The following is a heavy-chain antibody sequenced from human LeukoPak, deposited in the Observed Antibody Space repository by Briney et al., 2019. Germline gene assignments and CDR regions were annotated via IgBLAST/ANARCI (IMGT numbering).Heavy chain of an antibody. D-gene: IGHD2-2*02. Sequence: SGGSLRLSCAASGFTFSSYAMSWVRQAPGKGLEWVSAISGSGGSTYYADSVKGRFTISRDNSKNTLYLQMNSLRAEDTAVYYCASIVVVPAAINDAFDIWGQGTMVTVSS. CDR1: GFTFSSYA. V-gene: IGHV3-23*01. J-gene: IGHJ3*02. CDR3: ASIVVVPAAINDAFDI. CDR2: ISGSGGST.